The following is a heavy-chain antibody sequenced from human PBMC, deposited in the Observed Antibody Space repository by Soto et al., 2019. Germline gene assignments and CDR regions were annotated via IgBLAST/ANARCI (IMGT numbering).Heavy chain of an antibody. CDR2: INPNSGGT. Sequence: ASVKVSCKASGYTFTGYYMHWVRQAPGQGLEWMGWINPNSGGTNYAQKFQGRVTMTRDTSISTAYMELSRLRSDDTAVYYCARGIAARSNWLDPWGQGTLVTVST. J-gene: IGHJ5*02. D-gene: IGHD6-6*01. CDR1: GYTFTGYY. V-gene: IGHV1-2*02. CDR3: ARGIAARSNWLDP.